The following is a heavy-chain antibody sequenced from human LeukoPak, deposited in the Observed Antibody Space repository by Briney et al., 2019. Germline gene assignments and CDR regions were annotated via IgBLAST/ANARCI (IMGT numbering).Heavy chain of an antibody. CDR2: ISGDGGST. CDR1: AFTFDNYA. CDR3: ARDSQEFFQH. V-gene: IGHV3-43*02. Sequence: PGGSLRLSCAASAFTFDNYAIHWVRHAPGKGLEWVSLISGDGGSTYYADSMKGRFTISRDNSKNSLYLQMNSLRTEDTALYYCARDSQEFFQHWGQGTLVTVSS. J-gene: IGHJ1*01.